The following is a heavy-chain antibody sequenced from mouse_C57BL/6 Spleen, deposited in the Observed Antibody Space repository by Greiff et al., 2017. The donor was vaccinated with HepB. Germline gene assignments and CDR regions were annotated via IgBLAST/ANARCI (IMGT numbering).Heavy chain of an antibody. CDR1: GFNIKDDY. V-gene: IGHV14-4*01. CDR3: TTVTGTRGFDY. CDR2: IDPENGDT. D-gene: IGHD4-1*01. J-gene: IGHJ2*01. Sequence: EVQLQQSGAELVRPGASVKLSCTASGFNIKDDYMHWVKQRPEQGLEWIGWIDPENGDTEYASKFQGKATITADTSSNTADMQLRSLTSEDTAVYYCTTVTGTRGFDYWGQGTTLTVSS.